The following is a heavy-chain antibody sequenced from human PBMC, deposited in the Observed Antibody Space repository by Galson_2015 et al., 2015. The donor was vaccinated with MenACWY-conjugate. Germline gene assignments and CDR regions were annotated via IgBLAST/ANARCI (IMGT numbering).Heavy chain of an antibody. Sequence: LRLSCAVAGVVFTTYAMHWLRQAPGTGLEWVAGISYDGSDKYYADSVRGRFTISRDNSKKTRYLQMNSLRVEDTAVYHCGKDGLLGLVILGYVDNWGQGALVTVSS. CDR3: GKDGLLGLVILGYVDN. CDR2: ISYDGSDK. D-gene: IGHD3/OR15-3a*01. V-gene: IGHV3-30*18. J-gene: IGHJ4*02. CDR1: GVVFTTYA.